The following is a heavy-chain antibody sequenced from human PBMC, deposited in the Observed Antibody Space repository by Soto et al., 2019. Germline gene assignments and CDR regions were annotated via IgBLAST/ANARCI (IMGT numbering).Heavy chain of an antibody. CDR3: ARVRRVAGTVDY. D-gene: IGHD6-19*01. CDR2: MNPNSGNT. Sequence: ASVKVSCKASGCTFTSYDINWVRQATGQGLEWMGWMNPNSGNTGYAQKFQGRVTMTRNTSISTAYMELSSLRSEDTAVYYCARVRRVAGTVDYWGQGTLVTVSS. V-gene: IGHV1-8*01. CDR1: GCTFTSYD. J-gene: IGHJ4*02.